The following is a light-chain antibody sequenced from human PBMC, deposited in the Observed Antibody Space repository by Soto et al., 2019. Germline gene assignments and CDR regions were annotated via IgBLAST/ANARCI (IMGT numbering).Light chain of an antibody. CDR1: QSIDNRY. CDR3: QQYFGSSWT. V-gene: IGKV3-20*01. CDR2: ATS. Sequence: EIVLTQSPGTLSSSPGERATLSCRASQSIDNRYLAWYQHKPGQAPRLLIYATSSRATGIPDRFGGSGSGTDFPLTINRLEPEDFAVYYCQQYFGSSWTFGQGTTVDIK. J-gene: IGKJ1*01.